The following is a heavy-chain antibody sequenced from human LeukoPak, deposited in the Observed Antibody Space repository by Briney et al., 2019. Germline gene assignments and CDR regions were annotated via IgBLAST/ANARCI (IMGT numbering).Heavy chain of an antibody. CDR1: GGSISSYY. CDR2: VNYSGST. D-gene: IGHD4-17*01. V-gene: IGHV4-59*01. Sequence: SETLSLTCSVSGGSISSYYWSWIRQPPGKGLEWIGYVNYSGSTNFNPSLKSRVIISVDTSKNQFSLKLSSVTAADTAVYYCARVPPYGDYSNYYYGMDVWGQGTTVTISS. CDR3: ARVPPYGDYSNYYYGMDV. J-gene: IGHJ6*02.